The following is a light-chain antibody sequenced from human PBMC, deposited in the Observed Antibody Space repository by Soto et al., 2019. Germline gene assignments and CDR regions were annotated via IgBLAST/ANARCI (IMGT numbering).Light chain of an antibody. Sequence: QSVLTQPPSVSGAPGQRVTISCTGSSSNIGAGYDVHWYQQLPGTAPKLLIYGNSNRPSGVPDRFSDSKSGTSASLASTGLQAEDEADCYCQAYDSSLSGAVFGGGTELTVL. CDR2: GNS. CDR1: SSNIGAGYD. J-gene: IGLJ3*02. CDR3: QAYDSSLSGAV. V-gene: IGLV1-40*01.